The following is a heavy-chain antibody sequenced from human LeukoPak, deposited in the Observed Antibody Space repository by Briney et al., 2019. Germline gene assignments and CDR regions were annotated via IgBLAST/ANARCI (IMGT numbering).Heavy chain of an antibody. Sequence: ASVKVSCKASGGTFSSYAISWVRQATGQGLEWMGWMNPNSGNTGYAQKFQGRVTITRNTSISTAYMELSSLRSEDTAVYYCARGLGSSGWYRGNLDYWGQGTLVTVSS. CDR1: GGTFSSYA. J-gene: IGHJ4*02. CDR2: MNPNSGNT. CDR3: ARGLGSSGWYRGNLDY. V-gene: IGHV1-8*03. D-gene: IGHD6-19*01.